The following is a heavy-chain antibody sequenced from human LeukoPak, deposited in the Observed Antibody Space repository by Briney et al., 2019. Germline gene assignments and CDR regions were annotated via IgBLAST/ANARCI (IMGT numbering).Heavy chain of an antibody. CDR3: ARPIVATNLDY. CDR2: IKQDGSEK. Sequence: SGGSLRLSCAASGITFSSFWMSWVRQAPGKGLEWVANIKQDGSEKYYVDSVKGRFTISRDNAKNSLYLQMKSLRAEDTAVYYCARPIVATNLDYWGQGTLVTVSS. D-gene: IGHD5-12*01. J-gene: IGHJ4*02. V-gene: IGHV3-7*05. CDR1: GITFSSFW.